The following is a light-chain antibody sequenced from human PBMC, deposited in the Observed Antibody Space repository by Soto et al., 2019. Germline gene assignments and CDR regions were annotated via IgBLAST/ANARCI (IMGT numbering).Light chain of an antibody. CDR2: KAS. J-gene: IGKJ4*01. V-gene: IGKV1-5*03. Sequence: DIQMTQSPSTLSASIGDRVTITCRASQSISSSLAWYQQKPGKAPNLLIYKASTLASGVPSRFSGSGSGTEFTLTISSLQPDDFATYYCRQYLSYPFTFGGGTKVEMK. CDR3: RQYLSYPFT. CDR1: QSISSS.